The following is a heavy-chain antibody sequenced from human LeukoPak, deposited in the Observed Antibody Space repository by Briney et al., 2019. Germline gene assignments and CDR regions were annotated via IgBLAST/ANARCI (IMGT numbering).Heavy chain of an antibody. Sequence: GGSLRLSCAASGFTFDNYGMHWVRQAPGKGLEWVALIRYDGIKKFYAGSVKGRFTISRDNSKNTPYLQMNSLRLEDTALYYCAKDDNGPQDNWGQGTLVTASS. CDR2: IRYDGIKK. V-gene: IGHV3-30*02. J-gene: IGHJ4*02. CDR1: GFTFDNYG. D-gene: IGHD1-14*01. CDR3: AKDDNGPQDN.